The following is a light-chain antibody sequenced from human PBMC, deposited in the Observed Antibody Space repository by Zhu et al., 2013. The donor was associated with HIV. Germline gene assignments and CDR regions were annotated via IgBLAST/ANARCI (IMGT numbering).Light chain of an antibody. CDR1: SSNIGSNT. Sequence: QSVLTQPPSASGTPGQRVTISCSGSSSNIGSNTVNWYQQLPGTAPNLLIYSNNQRPSGVPDRFSGSKSGTSASLAISGLQSEDEADYYCAAWDDSLSGPVFGGGTKLTVL. J-gene: IGLJ3*02. V-gene: IGLV1-44*01. CDR2: SNN. CDR3: AAWDDSLSGPV.